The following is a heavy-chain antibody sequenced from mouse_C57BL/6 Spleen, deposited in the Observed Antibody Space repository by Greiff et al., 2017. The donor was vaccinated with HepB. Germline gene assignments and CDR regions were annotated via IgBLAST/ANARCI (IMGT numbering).Heavy chain of an antibody. D-gene: IGHD1-1*01. CDR3: ARAGSYYYAMDY. V-gene: IGHV1-53*01. Sequence: QVQLQQPGTELVKPGASLKLSCKASGYTFPSYWMHWVKQRPGQGLEWIGNINPSNGGTNYNEKFKSKATLTVDKSSSTAYMQLSSLTSEDSAVYYCARAGSYYYAMDYWGQGTSVTVSS. CDR2: INPSNGGT. J-gene: IGHJ4*01. CDR1: GYTFPSYW.